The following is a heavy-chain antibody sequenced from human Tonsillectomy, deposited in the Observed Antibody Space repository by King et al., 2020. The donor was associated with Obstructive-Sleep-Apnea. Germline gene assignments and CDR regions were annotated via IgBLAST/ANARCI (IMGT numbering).Heavy chain of an antibody. CDR3: ARTWLPRSTVEYYLDY. V-gene: IGHV3-30*04. Sequence: VQLVESGGGVVQPGGSLRLSCAASGFTFSNYAMHWVRQAPGKGLEWVALISYDGRNKYYADSVKGRFTISRDSSKNTLYVQMNSLRAEDTAVYYCARTWLPRSTVEYYLDYWGQGTLVTVSS. D-gene: IGHD4-23*01. CDR1: GFTFSNYA. J-gene: IGHJ4*02. CDR2: ISYDGRNK.